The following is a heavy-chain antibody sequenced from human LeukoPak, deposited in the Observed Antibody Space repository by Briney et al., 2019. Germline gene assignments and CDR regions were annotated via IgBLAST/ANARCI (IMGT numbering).Heavy chain of an antibody. CDR2: IYHSGST. V-gene: IGHV4-38-2*01. CDR1: GYSISSGYY. CDR3: ARHELDTARTNWFDP. Sequence: SETLSLTCAVSGYSISSGYYWGWIRQPPREGLGWIGSIYHSGSTYYNPSLKSRVTISVDTSKNQFSLKLSSVTAADTAVYYCARHELDTARTNWFDPWGQGTLVTVSS. J-gene: IGHJ5*02. D-gene: IGHD5-18*01.